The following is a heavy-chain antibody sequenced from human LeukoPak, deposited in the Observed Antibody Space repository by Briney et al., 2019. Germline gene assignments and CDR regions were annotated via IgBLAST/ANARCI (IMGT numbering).Heavy chain of an antibody. J-gene: IGHJ3*02. Sequence: ASVKVSCKASGYTFTGFHMHWVRQAPGQRLECMGWINAGNGNTKYSQEFQGRVTITRDTSASTAYMELSSLRSEDMAVYYCARTYYYDSSGYYFDAFDIWGQGTMVTVSS. CDR2: INAGNGNT. D-gene: IGHD3-22*01. CDR1: GYTFTGFH. V-gene: IGHV1-3*03. CDR3: ARTYYYDSSGYYFDAFDI.